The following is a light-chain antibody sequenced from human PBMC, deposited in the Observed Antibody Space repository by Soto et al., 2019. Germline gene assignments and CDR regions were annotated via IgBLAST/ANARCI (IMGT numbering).Light chain of an antibody. J-gene: IGKJ4*01. CDR2: AAS. CDR3: QNYYRYPVT. CDR1: QGINDR. Sequence: DIQMTQSPSSLSASVGDRVTIACRASQGINDRLAWYQQKPGQAPYLLIFAASTLRSGVPSRFSGSGSGADFTLTISSLQPEDVATYYCQNYYRYPVTFGGGTKVDIK. V-gene: IGKV1-27*01.